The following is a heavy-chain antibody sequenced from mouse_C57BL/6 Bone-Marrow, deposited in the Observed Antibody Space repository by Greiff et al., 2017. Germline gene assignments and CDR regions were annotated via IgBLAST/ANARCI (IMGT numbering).Heavy chain of an antibody. V-gene: IGHV5-6*01. D-gene: IGHD2-12*01. CDR2: ISSGGSYT. Sequence: EVKVVESGGDLVKPGGSLKLSCAASGFTFSSYGMSWVRQTPDKRLEWVATISSGGSYTYYPDSVKGRFTISRDNAKNTLYLQRSSLKSEDTAMYYCARLRTAYYCDYWGQGTTLTVSS. CDR1: GFTFSSYG. CDR3: ARLRTAYYCDY. J-gene: IGHJ2*01.